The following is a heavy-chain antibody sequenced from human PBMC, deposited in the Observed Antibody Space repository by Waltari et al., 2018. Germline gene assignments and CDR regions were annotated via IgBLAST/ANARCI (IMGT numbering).Heavy chain of an antibody. CDR2: IWDGGSNK. Sequence: QVQLVESGGGVVQPGTSLRLSCAASGFTFSSYGMHWVRQAPGKGLEGVAVIWDGGSNKDYADSVKARFTLSRDNSKNRLYLQMNSLRSEDTAVYYCARNYGDYDPPFDYWGQGTLVTVSS. CDR3: ARNYGDYDPPFDY. V-gene: IGHV3-33*01. CDR1: GFTFSSYG. J-gene: IGHJ4*02. D-gene: IGHD4-17*01.